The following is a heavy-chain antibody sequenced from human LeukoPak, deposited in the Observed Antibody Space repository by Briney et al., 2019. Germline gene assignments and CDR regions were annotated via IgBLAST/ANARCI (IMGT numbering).Heavy chain of an antibody. CDR2: ISGSGGTT. J-gene: IGHJ6*03. D-gene: IGHD2-15*01. Sequence: GGSLRLSCAASGFTFSNYAMSWVRQAPGKGLEWVSVISGSGGTTYYAGSVKGRFTISRDNSKDTLYLQMSGLRVEDSAVYFCAKDTSAWWYHRAYMNVWGTGTTVTVSS. CDR3: AKDTSAWWYHRAYMNV. V-gene: IGHV3-23*01. CDR1: GFTFSNYA.